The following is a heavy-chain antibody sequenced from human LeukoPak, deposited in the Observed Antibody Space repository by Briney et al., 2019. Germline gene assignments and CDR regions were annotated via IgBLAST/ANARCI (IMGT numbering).Heavy chain of an antibody. D-gene: IGHD3-22*01. CDR1: GGSISSHN. CDR3: ARVDSSGYYTFFDY. J-gene: IGHJ4*02. Sequence: SETLSLTCTVSGGSISSHNWNWIRQPPGKGLEWIVDIYTSGSPNYNPSLKSRVTISVDTSKNQFSLKLSSVTAADTAVYYCARVDSSGYYTFFDYWGQGTLVTVSS. CDR2: IYTSGSP. V-gene: IGHV4-59*11.